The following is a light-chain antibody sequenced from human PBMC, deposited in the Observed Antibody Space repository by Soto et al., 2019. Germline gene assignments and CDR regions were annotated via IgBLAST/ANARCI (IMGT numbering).Light chain of an antibody. CDR3: QQYIIWPPTFT. CDR2: AAS. CDR1: QSVGSS. V-gene: IGKV3-15*01. Sequence: EIVMTQSTATLSVSPGERVTLSCRASQSVGSSLAWYQQKPGQAPRLLIYAASTRATGIPARFSGSGSGTEFTLAISSLQSEDFAVYYCQQYIIWPPTFTFGQGTKLEIK. J-gene: IGKJ2*01.